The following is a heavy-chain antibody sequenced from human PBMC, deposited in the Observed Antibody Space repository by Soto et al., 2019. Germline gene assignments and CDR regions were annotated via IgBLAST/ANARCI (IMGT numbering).Heavy chain of an antibody. D-gene: IGHD2-2*01. CDR1: GGTYSSYA. CDR3: ARPPNAIVVVPAAPGDYYSCMDV. CDR2: IIPIFGTA. V-gene: IGHV1-69*13. Sequence: SVKVSCKATGGTYSSYAISWVRQAPGKGLEWMGGIIPIFGTANYAQKFQGRVTIPADESASTAYMDLSSLRSEDTAVYYCARPPNAIVVVPAAPGDYYSCMDVWGQGTTVTVSS. J-gene: IGHJ6*02.